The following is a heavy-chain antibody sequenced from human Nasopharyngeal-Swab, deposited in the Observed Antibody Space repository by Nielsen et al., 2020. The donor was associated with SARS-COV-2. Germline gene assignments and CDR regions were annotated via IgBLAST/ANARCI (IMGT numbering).Heavy chain of an antibody. J-gene: IGHJ4*02. D-gene: IGHD2-21*02. Sequence: ASVKVSCKVSGYNLTELSMHWVRQAPGKGLEWMGGFDPEDGETIYAQKFQGRVTMTEDTSTDTAYMELSSLRSEDTAVYYCATFRAYCGGDCFRFDYWGQGTLVTVSS. CDR2: FDPEDGET. CDR1: GYNLTELS. CDR3: ATFRAYCGGDCFRFDY. V-gene: IGHV1-24*01.